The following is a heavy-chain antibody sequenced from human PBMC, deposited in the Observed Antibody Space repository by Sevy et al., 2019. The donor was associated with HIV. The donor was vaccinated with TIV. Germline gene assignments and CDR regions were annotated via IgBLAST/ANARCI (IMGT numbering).Heavy chain of an antibody. CDR3: ARDHHNTAHFDY. CDR2: IKQDGSEN. CDR1: GFTFSNFW. D-gene: IGHD1-20*01. V-gene: IGHV3-7*03. Sequence: GGSLRLSCAASGFTFSNFWMSWVRQAPGKGLEFVANIKQDGSENFYADSVKGRFTISRDNAKNSLFLQMNNLRVEETAVYYCARDHHNTAHFDYWGQGTLVTVSS. J-gene: IGHJ4*02.